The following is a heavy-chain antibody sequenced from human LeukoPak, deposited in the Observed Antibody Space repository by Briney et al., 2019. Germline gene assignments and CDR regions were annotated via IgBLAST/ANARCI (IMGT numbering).Heavy chain of an antibody. CDR2: FNPEDGET. J-gene: IGHJ4*02. CDR1: GYIFSELS. V-gene: IGHV1-24*01. Sequence: GAPVKVSCKVSGYIFSELSMHWVRQAPGQGLEWMGGFNPEDGETFYAQKFQGRVNMTEDTSTDTAYMELSSLSYDDTAVYYCATDGAGDYLNHWGQGTLVTVSS. CDR3: ATDGAGDYLNH. D-gene: IGHD4-17*01.